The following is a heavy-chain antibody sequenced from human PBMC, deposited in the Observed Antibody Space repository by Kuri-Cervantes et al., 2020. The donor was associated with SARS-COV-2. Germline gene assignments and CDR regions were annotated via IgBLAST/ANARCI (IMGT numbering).Heavy chain of an antibody. CDR3: ARDQGWLDPWWFDP. Sequence: GGSLRPSCAAFGFIFSSYGMHWVRQAPGKGLGWVANIKQDGSEKYYVDSVKGRFTISRDNAYNSLYQQINSLRAEDTAVYYCARDQGWLDPWWFDPWGQGTLVTVSS. CDR2: IKQDGSEK. V-gene: IGHV3-7*01. J-gene: IGHJ5*02. D-gene: IGHD6-19*01. CDR1: GFIFSSYG.